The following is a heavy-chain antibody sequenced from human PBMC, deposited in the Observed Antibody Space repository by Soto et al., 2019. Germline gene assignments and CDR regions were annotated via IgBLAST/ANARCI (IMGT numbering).Heavy chain of an antibody. CDR1: GFTFSSYE. J-gene: IGHJ4*02. CDR2: ISGSGVTI. CDR3: AREAHYSFDY. Sequence: PGGSLRLSCAVSGFTFSSYEVHWVRQAPGKGLEWVSYISGSGVTIYYADSVKGRFTISRDNAENSLYLQMNSLRAEDTAAYYCAREAHYSFDYWGQGTLVTVSS. V-gene: IGHV3-48*03.